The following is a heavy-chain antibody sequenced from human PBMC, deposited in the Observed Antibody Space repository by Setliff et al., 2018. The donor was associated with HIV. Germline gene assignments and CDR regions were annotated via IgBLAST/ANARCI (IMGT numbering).Heavy chain of an antibody. V-gene: IGHV4-39*02. J-gene: IGHJ3*02. CDR2: IYYSGNT. CDR1: GGSISSSSYY. CDR3: ARSGKAVGSAGLGAFDI. Sequence: SETLSLTCTVSGGSISSSSYYWGWIRQPPGKVLGWIGSIYYSGNTYYNPSLKSRVTISVDTSKNHFSLKLSSVTAADTAVYYCARSGKAVGSAGLGAFDIWGQGTMVTVSS. D-gene: IGHD6-19*01.